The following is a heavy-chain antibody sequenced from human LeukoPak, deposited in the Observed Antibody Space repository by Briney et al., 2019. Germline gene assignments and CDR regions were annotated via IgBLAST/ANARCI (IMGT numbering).Heavy chain of an antibody. V-gene: IGHV3-7*01. CDR2: IKQDGSEK. J-gene: IGHJ4*02. D-gene: IGHD2-2*01. CDR1: GFTFSSYG. CDR3: ARDGVPAATDY. Sequence: GGSLRLSCAASGFTFSSYGMSWVRQAPGKGLEWVANIKQDGSEKYYVDSVKGRFTISRDNAKNSLYLQMNSLRAEDTAVYYCARDGVPAATDYWGQGTLVTVSS.